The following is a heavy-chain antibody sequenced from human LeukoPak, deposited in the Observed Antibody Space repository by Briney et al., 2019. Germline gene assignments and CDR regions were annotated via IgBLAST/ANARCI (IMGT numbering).Heavy chain of an antibody. V-gene: IGHV4-39*01. CDR3: ARPYCTNGVCYHEWGDAFDI. Sequence: SETLSLTCTVSGGSISISSYYWGWIRQPPGKGLEWIGSIYYSGSTYYNPSLKSRVTISVDTSKNQFSLKLSSVTAADTAVYYCARPYCTNGVCYHEWGDAFDIWGQGAMVTVSS. D-gene: IGHD2-8*01. CDR2: IYYSGST. J-gene: IGHJ3*02. CDR1: GGSISISSYY.